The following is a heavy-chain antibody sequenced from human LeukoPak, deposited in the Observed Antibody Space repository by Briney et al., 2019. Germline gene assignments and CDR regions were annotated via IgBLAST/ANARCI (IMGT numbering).Heavy chain of an antibody. CDR1: GYTFTSYG. D-gene: IGHD3-22*01. J-gene: IGHJ5*02. CDR2: ISAYNGNT. V-gene: IGHV1-18*01. CDR3: ARAYYYDSSGYGTFDP. Sequence: EASVKVSCKASGYTFTSYGISWVRQAPGQGLEWMGWISAYNGNTNYAQKPQGRVIMTTDTSTSTAYMELRSLRSDDTAVYYCARAYYYDSSGYGTFDPWGQGTLVTVSS.